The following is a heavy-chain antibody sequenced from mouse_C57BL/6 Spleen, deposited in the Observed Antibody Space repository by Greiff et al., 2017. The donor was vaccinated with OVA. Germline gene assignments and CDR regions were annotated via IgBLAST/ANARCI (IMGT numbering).Heavy chain of an antibody. Sequence: VQLQQPGAELVKPGASVKMSCKASGYTFTSYWITWVKQRPGQGLEWIGDIYPGSGSTNYNEKFKGKATLTVDTSSSTAYMQLRSLTSEDSAVYYGARSYGNYEGYFDYWGQGTTLAVSS. J-gene: IGHJ2*01. CDR3: ARSYGNYEGYFDY. V-gene: IGHV1-55*01. D-gene: IGHD2-1*01. CDR1: GYTFTSYW. CDR2: IYPGSGST.